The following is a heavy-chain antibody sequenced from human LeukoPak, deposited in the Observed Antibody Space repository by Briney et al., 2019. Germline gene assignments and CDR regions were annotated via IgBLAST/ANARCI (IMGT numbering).Heavy chain of an antibody. CDR1: GGSISSYY. J-gene: IGHJ5*02. V-gene: IGHV4-59*08. D-gene: IGHD3-10*01. CDR3: ARHRLWFGDPKNTKYNWFDP. CDR2: IYYSGST. Sequence: SETLSLTCTVSGGSISSYYWSWIRQPPGKGLEWIGYIYYSGSTNYNPSLKSRVTISVDTSKNQFSLKLSSVTAADTAVYYCARHRLWFGDPKNTKYNWFDPWGQGTLVTVSS.